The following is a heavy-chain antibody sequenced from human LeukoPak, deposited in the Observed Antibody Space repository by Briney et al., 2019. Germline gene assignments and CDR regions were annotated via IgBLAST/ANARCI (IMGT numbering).Heavy chain of an antibody. Sequence: PGGSLRLSCAASGFTFSSYEMNWVRQAPGKGLEWVSYISSSGSTIYYADSVEGRFTISRDNAKNSLYLQMNSLRAEDTAVYYCARCEGFSDYWGQGTLVTVSS. CDR2: ISSSGSTI. D-gene: IGHD3-10*01. J-gene: IGHJ4*02. V-gene: IGHV3-48*03. CDR1: GFTFSSYE. CDR3: ARCEGFSDY.